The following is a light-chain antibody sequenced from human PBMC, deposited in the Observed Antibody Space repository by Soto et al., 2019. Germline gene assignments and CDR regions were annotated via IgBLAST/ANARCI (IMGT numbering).Light chain of an antibody. CDR1: QSVSSN. CDR2: DAS. J-gene: IGKJ1*01. CDR3: QESPRT. Sequence: EIVMTQSPATLSVSPGERATLSCRASQSVSSNLAWYQQKPGQAPRLLIYDASNRATGIPARFSGSGSGTDFTLTISRLEPEDFAVYYCQESPRTFGQGTKVDIK. V-gene: IGKV3D-15*01.